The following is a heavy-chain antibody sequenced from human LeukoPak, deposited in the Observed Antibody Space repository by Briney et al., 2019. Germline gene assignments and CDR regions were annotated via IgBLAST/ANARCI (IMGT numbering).Heavy chain of an antibody. D-gene: IGHD3-22*01. Sequence: PETLSLTCTVSGGSISSYYWSWIRQPPGKGLEWIGYIYYSGSTNYNPSLKSRVTISVDTSKNQFSLKLSSVTAADTAVYYCARDLGYYDSSGYYHAAFDIWGQGTMVTVSS. CDR2: IYYSGST. J-gene: IGHJ3*02. V-gene: IGHV4-59*01. CDR1: GGSISSYY. CDR3: ARDLGYYDSSGYYHAAFDI.